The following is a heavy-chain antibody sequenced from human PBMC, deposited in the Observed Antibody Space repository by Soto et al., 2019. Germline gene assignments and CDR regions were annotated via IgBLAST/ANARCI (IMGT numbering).Heavy chain of an antibody. CDR1: GGSISSSSYY. CDR2: IYYSGST. J-gene: IGHJ4*02. CDR3: ASYDFWSGQPFDY. Sequence: PSETLSLTCTVSGGSISSSSYYWGWIRQPPGKGLEWIGSIYYSGSTYYDPSLKSRVTISVDTSKNQFSLKLSSVTAADTAVYYCASYDFWSGQPFDYWGQGALVTVSS. V-gene: IGHV4-39*01. D-gene: IGHD3-3*01.